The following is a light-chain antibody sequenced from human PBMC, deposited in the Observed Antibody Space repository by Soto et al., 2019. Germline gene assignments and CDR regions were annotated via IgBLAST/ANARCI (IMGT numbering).Light chain of an antibody. CDR3: QEYYGTQYT. V-gene: IGKV4-1*01. CDR1: QSVLYSSNNKNY. CDR2: WAS. J-gene: IGKJ2*01. Sequence: DIVMTQSPDSLAVSLGERATINCKSSQSVLYSSNNKNYLAWYQQKPGQPPKLLLYWASTRDSGVPDRFSGSGSGTDFTLTISSLQAEDVAVYDWQEYYGTQYTFGQGTKLEIK.